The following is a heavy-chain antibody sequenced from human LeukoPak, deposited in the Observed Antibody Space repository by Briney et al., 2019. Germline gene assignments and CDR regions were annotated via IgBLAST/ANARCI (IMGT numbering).Heavy chain of an antibody. CDR2: IDGNGDST. D-gene: IGHD5-24*01. CDR1: GFSFRSYA. J-gene: IGHJ3*01. CDR3: AKDGSPPLEAFHV. Sequence: PGGSLRLSCAASGFSFRSYALSWVRQAPGEGLEWVSGIDGNGDSTYYADSVKGRFTISRDNSKNTLYLQMNSLRVEDTALYYCAKDGSPPLEAFHVWGPGTMVTVSS. V-gene: IGHV3-23*01.